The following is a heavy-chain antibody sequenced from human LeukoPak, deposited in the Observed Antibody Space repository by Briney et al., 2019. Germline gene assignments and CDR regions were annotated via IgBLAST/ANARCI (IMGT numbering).Heavy chain of an antibody. D-gene: IGHD2-15*01. CDR3: ACSGYCSGGSCYLRYWYFDL. Sequence: GGSLSLSCAAPGFTFSSNAMSWVGQAPGRGLGWVSAIGGGGGSTYYADSVKGRFTISRDNSKNTLYLQMNSLRAEDTAVYYCACSGYCSGGSCYLRYWYFDLWGRGTLVTVSS. CDR2: IGGGGGST. V-gene: IGHV3-23*01. CDR1: GFTFSSNA. J-gene: IGHJ2*01.